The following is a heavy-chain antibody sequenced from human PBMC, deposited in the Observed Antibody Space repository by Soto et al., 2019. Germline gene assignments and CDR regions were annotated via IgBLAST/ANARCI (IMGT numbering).Heavy chain of an antibody. CDR1: GFTFNRYG. J-gene: IGHJ5*02. CDR3: ATGRSTRFDP. CDR2: ISFDGTAK. D-gene: IGHD1-1*01. V-gene: IGHV3-30*03. Sequence: GGALRLSCVASGFTFNRYGMHWVRQAPGKGLEWVAEISFDGTAKYYAESVKGRFTVSRDNGNNTLHLEMNSLGAKDTAVYFCATGRSTRFDPWGQGTLVTVSS.